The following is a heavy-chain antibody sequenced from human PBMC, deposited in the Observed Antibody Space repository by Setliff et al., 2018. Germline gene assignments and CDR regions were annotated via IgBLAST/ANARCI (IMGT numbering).Heavy chain of an antibody. Sequence: PSETLSLTCAVSSAAISTYHWSWLRQPPGKGLEWIGYVSYGGSTNYNPSLESRVTISLDAPKNQFSLKLTSVTAADTAIYYCARGRHYDHLWGSFRYNWFDPWGQGTLVTVSS. J-gene: IGHJ5*02. D-gene: IGHD3-16*02. CDR1: SAAISTYH. CDR3: ARGRHYDHLWGSFRYNWFDP. V-gene: IGHV4-59*08. CDR2: VSYGGST.